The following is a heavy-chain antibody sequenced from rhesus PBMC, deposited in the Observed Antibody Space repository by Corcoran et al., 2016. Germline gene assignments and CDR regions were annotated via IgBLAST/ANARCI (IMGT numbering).Heavy chain of an antibody. J-gene: IGHJ4*01. CDR3: ARDYYSGSPDY. Sequence: QVQLQESGPGLVKPSETLSLTCAVSGDSISSSYYYWSWIRQAPGKGLEWIGYISYSGSTSYNPSLKSRVTISRDTSKNQFSLKLSSVTAADTAVYYCARDYYSGSPDYWGQGVLVTVSS. CDR1: GDSISSSYYY. CDR2: ISYSGST. D-gene: IGHD3-16*01. V-gene: IGHV4-122*02.